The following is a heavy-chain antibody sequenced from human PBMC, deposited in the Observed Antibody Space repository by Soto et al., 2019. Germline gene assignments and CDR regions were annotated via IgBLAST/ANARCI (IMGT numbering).Heavy chain of an antibody. CDR2: ISGSGGST. CDR1: GFTFSSYA. J-gene: IGHJ4*02. D-gene: IGHD6-19*01. V-gene: IGHV3-23*01. Sequence: EVQLLESGGGLLQPGGWLRLFCAASGFTFSSYAMSWVRQALGKGLEWVSTISGSGGSTYYADSLKGRFTISRDNSKNTLFLQMSSQRAEDTAVYYCAKEAVSGWYYFDYWGPGTLVTVSS. CDR3: AKEAVSGWYYFDY.